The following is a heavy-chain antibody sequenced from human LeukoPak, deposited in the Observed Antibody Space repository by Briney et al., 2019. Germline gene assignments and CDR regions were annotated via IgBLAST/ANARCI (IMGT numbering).Heavy chain of an antibody. D-gene: IGHD1-1*01. J-gene: IGHJ4*02. Sequence: SETLSLTCTVSGGSISSGDYYWSWIRQPPGKGLEWIGSHYHTGRIYHNPSLNSRVTISVDTSKNQFSLKLSSVTDADTAVYYCARDGSDNWGLFDNWGRGTLVTVSS. CDR2: HYHTGRI. V-gene: IGHV4-39*07. CDR3: ARDGSDNWGLFDN. CDR1: GGSISSGDYY.